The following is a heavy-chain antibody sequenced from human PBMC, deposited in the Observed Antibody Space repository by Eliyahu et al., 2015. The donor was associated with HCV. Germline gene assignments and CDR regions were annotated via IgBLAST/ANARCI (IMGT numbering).Heavy chain of an antibody. V-gene: IGHV5-51*01. J-gene: IGHJ2*01. CDR2: IYPGDSDT. Sequence: EVQLVQSGAEVKKAGESLKISCRGSAYSFSSYWIAWVRQMPGKGLEWMGVIYPGDSDTRYSPSFQGQVTISADKSIDTAYLQWNSLRASDTAVYYCARHYTYGDSNYWYFDLWGRGTLVTVSS. D-gene: IGHD4-17*01. CDR3: ARHYTYGDSNYWYFDL. CDR1: AYSFSSYW.